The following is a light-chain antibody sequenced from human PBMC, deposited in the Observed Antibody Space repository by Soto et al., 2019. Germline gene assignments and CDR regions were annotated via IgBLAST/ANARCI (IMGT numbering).Light chain of an antibody. CDR2: GAS. V-gene: IGKV3-20*01. J-gene: IGKJ5*01. CDR3: QQYGGSPIP. Sequence: ESVLTQSPGTLSLSPGERATLSCRASQSVSSRLAWYQHKPGQAPRLLISGASSRATGIPDRFSGSGSGTDFTLTISRLEPEDFALYYCQQYGGSPIPFGQGTLLEIK. CDR1: QSVSSR.